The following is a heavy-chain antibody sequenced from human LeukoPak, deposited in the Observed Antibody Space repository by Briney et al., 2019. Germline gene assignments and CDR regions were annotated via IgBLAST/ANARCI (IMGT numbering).Heavy chain of an antibody. J-gene: IGHJ4*02. V-gene: IGHV3-53*01. D-gene: IGHD3-10*01. CDR1: GFTFSNAW. CDR3: ARAWFGSFDY. Sequence: GSLRLSCAASGFTFSNAWMSWVRQAPGKGLEWVSVIYSGGSTYYADSVKGRFTISRDNSKNTLYLQMNSLRAEDTAVYYCARAWFGSFDYWGQGTLVTVSS. CDR2: IYSGGST.